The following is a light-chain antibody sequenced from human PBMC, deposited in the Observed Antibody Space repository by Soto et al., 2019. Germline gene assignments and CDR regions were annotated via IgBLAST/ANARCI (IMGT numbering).Light chain of an antibody. CDR3: QQYGSSPRVT. Sequence: EIVLTQSPGTLSLSPGERATLSCRASQSVSSSYLAWYQQKPGQAPRLLIYGASGRATCIPDRFSGSGSGTDFTLTISRLEPEDFAVYYCQQYGSSPRVTFGPGTKVDIK. CDR1: QSVSSSY. V-gene: IGKV3-20*01. CDR2: GAS. J-gene: IGKJ3*01.